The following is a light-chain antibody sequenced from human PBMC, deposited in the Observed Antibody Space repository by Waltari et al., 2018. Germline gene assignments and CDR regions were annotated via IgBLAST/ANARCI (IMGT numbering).Light chain of an antibody. Sequence: SYELTQSPSLPVSPGQTANIACSGDDLGEQHISWYQHKAGQSPLLVIYQDPKRPSGVPERCSGSNSGSTASLIIAETQAMDEADDYCHVWDTATRLVLGGGTKLTVL. J-gene: IGLJ3*02. V-gene: IGLV3-1*01. CDR2: QDP. CDR3: HVWDTATRLV. CDR1: DLGEQH.